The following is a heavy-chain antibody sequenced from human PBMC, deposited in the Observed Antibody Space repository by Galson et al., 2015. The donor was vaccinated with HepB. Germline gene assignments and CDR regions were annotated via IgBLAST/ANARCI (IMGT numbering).Heavy chain of an antibody. CDR3: AREVYDSSGYYYVSLDY. J-gene: IGHJ4*02. CDR2: IIPIFGTA. CDR1: GGTFSSYA. D-gene: IGHD3-22*01. V-gene: IGHV1-69*13. Sequence: SVKVSCKASGGTFSSYAISWVRQAPGQGLEWMGGIIPIFGTANYAQRFQGRVTITADESTSTAYMELSSLRSEGTAVYYCAREVYDSSGYYYVSLDYWGQGTLVTVSS.